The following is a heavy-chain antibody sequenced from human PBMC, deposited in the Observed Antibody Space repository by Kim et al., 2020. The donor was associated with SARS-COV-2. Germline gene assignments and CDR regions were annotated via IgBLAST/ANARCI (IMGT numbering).Heavy chain of an antibody. V-gene: IGHV3-30*01. J-gene: IGHJ4*02. CDR2: KK. Sequence: KKDYSDSVKYRFTISRDNSKNTLYLHLNSLGAEDTAVYYCARDWRQSSDYWGQGTLVTVSS. CDR3: ARDWRQSSDY. D-gene: IGHD4-4*01.